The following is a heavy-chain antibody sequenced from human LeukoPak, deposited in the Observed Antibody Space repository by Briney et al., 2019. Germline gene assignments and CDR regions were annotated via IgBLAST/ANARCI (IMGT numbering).Heavy chain of an antibody. V-gene: IGHV3-23*01. CDR2: IGGSGGNT. Sequence: GGSLRLSCVASGFTFSSYAMSWVRQAPGKGLEWVSGIGGSGGNTYYADSVKGRFTISRDNSKNTLYLQMNSLRAEDTAVYYCAKDWSCSSASCRFDYWGQGTLVTVS. CDR3: AKDWSCSSASCRFDY. CDR1: GFTFSSYA. J-gene: IGHJ4*02. D-gene: IGHD2-2*01.